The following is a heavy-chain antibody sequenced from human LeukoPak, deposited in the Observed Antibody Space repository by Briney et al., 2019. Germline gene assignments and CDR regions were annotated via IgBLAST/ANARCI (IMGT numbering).Heavy chain of an antibody. D-gene: IGHD6-13*01. CDR2: IYTSGST. CDR1: GGSISSGSYY. V-gene: IGHV4-61*02. J-gene: IGHJ3*02. CDR3: ARRGSSWLDAFDI. Sequence: SETLSLTCTVSGGSISSGSYYWSWIRQPAGKGLEWIGRIYTSGSTNYNPSLKSRVTIPVDTSKNQFSLKLSSVTAADTAVHYCARRGSSWLDAFDIWGQGTMVTVSS.